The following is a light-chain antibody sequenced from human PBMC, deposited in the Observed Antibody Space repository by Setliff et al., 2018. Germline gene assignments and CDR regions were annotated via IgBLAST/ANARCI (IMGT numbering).Light chain of an antibody. Sequence: QSALAQPASVSGSPGQSIAISCTGTSNDVGAYNHVSWYQHHPGKAPKLIIYEVINRPSGISNRFSGSKSGNTASLTISGLLAEDEADYFCSSYTSSHTYVFGSGTKVTVL. J-gene: IGLJ1*01. CDR1: SNDVGAYNH. CDR3: SSYTSSHTYV. CDR2: EVI. V-gene: IGLV2-14*01.